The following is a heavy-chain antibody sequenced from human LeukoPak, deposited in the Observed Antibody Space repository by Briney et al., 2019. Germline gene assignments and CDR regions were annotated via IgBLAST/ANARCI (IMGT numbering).Heavy chain of an antibody. Sequence: ASVKVSCKASGYAFTTYGISWVRQAPGQGLEWMGWISGYNGNTNYAQKFQDRVTMTTDTSTSTAYMELRSLRSDDTAVYYCARVYGSNWYNYYYYYMDVWGKGTTVTVSS. V-gene: IGHV1-18*01. J-gene: IGHJ6*03. CDR2: ISGYNGNT. CDR3: ARVYGSNWYNYYYYYMDV. D-gene: IGHD6-13*01. CDR1: GYAFTTYG.